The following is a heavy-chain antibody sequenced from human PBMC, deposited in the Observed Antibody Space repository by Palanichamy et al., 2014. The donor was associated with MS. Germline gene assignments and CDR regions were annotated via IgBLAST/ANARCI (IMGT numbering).Heavy chain of an antibody. Sequence: EVQLVESGGGLVQPGGSLRLSCAASGFTFSSYWMSWVRQAPGKGLEWVANIKQDGSEKYYVDSVKGRFTISRDDAKNSLYPQMNSLRADDTAVYYCATAYYYDSSGYYLRGAFDIWGQGTMVTVSS. D-gene: IGHD3-22*01. J-gene: IGHJ3*02. CDR2: IKQDGSEK. CDR3: ATAYYYDSSGYYLRGAFDI. V-gene: IGHV3-7*01. CDR1: GFTFSSYW.